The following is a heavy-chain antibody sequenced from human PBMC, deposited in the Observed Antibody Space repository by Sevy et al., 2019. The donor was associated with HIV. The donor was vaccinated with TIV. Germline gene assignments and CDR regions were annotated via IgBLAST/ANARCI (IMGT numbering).Heavy chain of an antibody. J-gene: IGHJ3*02. Sequence: ASVKVSCKASGGTFSSYAISWVRQAPGQGLEWMGRIIPIFGTANYAQKFQGRVTITADESTGTAYMELGSLRSEDTAVYYCASPTYCSSTSCYADAFDIWGQGTMVTVSS. CDR3: ASPTYCSSTSCYADAFDI. CDR2: IIPIFGTA. CDR1: GGTFSSYA. D-gene: IGHD2-2*01. V-gene: IGHV1-69*13.